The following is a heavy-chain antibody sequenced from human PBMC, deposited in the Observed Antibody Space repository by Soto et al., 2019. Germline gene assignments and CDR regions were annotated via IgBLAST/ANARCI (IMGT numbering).Heavy chain of an antibody. CDR2: INPNAGDS. V-gene: IGHV1-2*04. J-gene: IGHJ3*01. CDR1: GYTFTAFY. Sequence: QVQLVQSGAEVKKPGTSVKVSCKTSGYTFTAFYIHWVRQAPGQGLEWLGWINPNAGDSKSPHRFQGSVTLAREASTNLADKELTGLPSAEAAVYFCARSAFGVAQGIGRPFDVWVPGTIVAVS. D-gene: IGHD3-16*01. CDR3: ARSAFGVAQGIGRPFDV.